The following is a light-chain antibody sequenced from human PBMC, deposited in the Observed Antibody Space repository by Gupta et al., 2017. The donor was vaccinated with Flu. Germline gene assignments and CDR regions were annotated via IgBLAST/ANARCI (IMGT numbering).Light chain of an antibody. Sequence: SYVLTQPPSVSVAPGPTARITSGGNNIGSKSVHWYQQKPGQAPVLAVYDDSDRPSGIPERFSGSNSGNTATLTISRVEAGDEADYYCQVWDSSSDHYVFGTGTKVTVL. CDR2: DDS. CDR1: NIGSKS. J-gene: IGLJ1*01. V-gene: IGLV3-21*02. CDR3: QVWDSSSDHYV.